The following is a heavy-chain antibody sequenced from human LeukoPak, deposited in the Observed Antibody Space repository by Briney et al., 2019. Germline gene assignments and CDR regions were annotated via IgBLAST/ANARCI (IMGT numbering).Heavy chain of an antibody. CDR1: GGSFSGYY. Sequence: SETLSLTCAVYGGSFSGYYWSWIRQRPGQGLELIGESNRGNTNYNPSLKGRVTISVNTSKNHFSLKLSSVTAADTAVYYCARFSGWFDPWAQGTLVTVSS. CDR2: SNRGNT. J-gene: IGHJ5*02. CDR3: ARFSGWFDP. V-gene: IGHV4-34*01. D-gene: IGHD3-10*01.